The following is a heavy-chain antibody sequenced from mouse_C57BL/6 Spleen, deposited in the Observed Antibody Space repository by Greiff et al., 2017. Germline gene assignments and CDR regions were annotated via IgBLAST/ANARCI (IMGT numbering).Heavy chain of an antibody. J-gene: IGHJ2*01. CDR1: GYSFTGYY. Sequence: DVQLQESGPELVKPGASVKISCKASGYSFTGYYMNWVKQSPEKSLEWIGEINPSTGGTTYNQKFKAKATLTVDKSSSTAYMQLKSLTSEDSAVYYCARLGYYGSSYYFDYWGQGTTLTVSS. CDR2: INPSTGGT. CDR3: ARLGYYGSSYYFDY. D-gene: IGHD1-1*01. V-gene: IGHV1-42*01.